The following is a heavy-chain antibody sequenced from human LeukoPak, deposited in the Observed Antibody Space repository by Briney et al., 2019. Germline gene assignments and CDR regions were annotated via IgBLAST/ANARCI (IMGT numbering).Heavy chain of an antibody. CDR1: GYSFTTYW. CDR2: IDPSDSYT. Sequence: GESLKISRKGSGYSFTTYWISLGRQMPGKGLEVMGRIDPSDSYTNYSIFLQGHVHISADKSFSTAYLQWTSLKGSDTAMYYCARHAKAYGSSCDYWGQGTLVTVSS. V-gene: IGHV5-10-1*01. D-gene: IGHD6-13*01. CDR3: ARHAKAYGSSCDY. J-gene: IGHJ4*02.